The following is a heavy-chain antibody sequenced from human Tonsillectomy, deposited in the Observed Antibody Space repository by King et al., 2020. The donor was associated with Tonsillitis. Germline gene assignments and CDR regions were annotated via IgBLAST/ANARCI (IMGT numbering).Heavy chain of an antibody. CDR2: IYYSGST. V-gene: IGHV4-59*01. Sequence: LQLQESGPGLVKPSETLSLTCTVSGGSISSYYWSWIRQPPGKGLEWIGYIYYSGSTNYNPSLKSRVTISVDTSKNQFSLKLSSVTAADTAVYYCARRRGYSLDYWGQGTLVTVSS. J-gene: IGHJ4*02. CDR3: ARRRGYSLDY. CDR1: GGSISSYY. D-gene: IGHD5-18*01.